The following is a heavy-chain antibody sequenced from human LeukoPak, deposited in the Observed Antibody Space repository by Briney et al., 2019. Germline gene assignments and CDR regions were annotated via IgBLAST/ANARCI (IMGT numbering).Heavy chain of an antibody. CDR3: AREGRYCSGVNCYAGGGFDH. Sequence: SETLSLTCTVSGGSISTYYWSWIRQPAGKGLEWIGRFYTSGSTNCNPSLKSRVTMSLDTSKNQFSLKLSSVTAADTAVYYCAREGRYCSGVNCYAGGGFDHWGQGTLVTVSS. V-gene: IGHV4-4*07. CDR2: FYTSGST. CDR1: GGSISTYY. J-gene: IGHJ4*02. D-gene: IGHD2-15*01.